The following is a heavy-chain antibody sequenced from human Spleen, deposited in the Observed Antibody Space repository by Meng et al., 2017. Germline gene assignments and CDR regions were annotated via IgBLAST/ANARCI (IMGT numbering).Heavy chain of an antibody. CDR2: IIPIFGTA. CDR3: ARVRGVITYYFDY. V-gene: IGHV1-69*13. Sequence: SVKVSCKASGYTFTSYAISWVRQAPGQGLEWMGGIIPIFGTANYAQKFQGRVTITADESTSTAYMELSSLRSEDTAVYYCARVRGVITYYFDYWGQGTLVTVSS. D-gene: IGHD3-10*01. CDR1: GYTFTSYA. J-gene: IGHJ4*02.